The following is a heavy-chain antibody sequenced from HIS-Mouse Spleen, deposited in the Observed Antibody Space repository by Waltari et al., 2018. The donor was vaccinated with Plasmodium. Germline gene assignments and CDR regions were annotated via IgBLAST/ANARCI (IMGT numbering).Heavy chain of an antibody. CDR1: GFTFSSYW. Sequence: EVQLVESGGGLVQPGGSLSPSCAASGFTFSSYWISWVRQAPGKGLEWVANIKQDGSEKYYVDSVKGRFTISRDNAKNSLYLQMNSLRAEDTAVYYCASSWYWYFDLWGRGTLVTVSS. CDR3: ASSWYWYFDL. J-gene: IGHJ2*01. D-gene: IGHD6-13*01. V-gene: IGHV3-7*01. CDR2: IKQDGSEK.